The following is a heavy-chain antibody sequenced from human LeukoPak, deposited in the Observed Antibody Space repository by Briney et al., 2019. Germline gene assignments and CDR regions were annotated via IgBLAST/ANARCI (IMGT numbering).Heavy chain of an antibody. CDR3: ARLEDCSGGSCYPETNWFDP. J-gene: IGHJ5*02. CDR2: IYYSGST. Sequence: SETLSLTCTVSGGSISSSSYYWGWIRQPPGKGLEWIGSIYYSGSTYYNPSLKSRVTISVDTSKNQFSLKLSSVTAADTAVYYCARLEDCSGGSCYPETNWFDPWGQGTLVTVSS. D-gene: IGHD2-15*01. V-gene: IGHV4-39*01. CDR1: GGSISSSSYY.